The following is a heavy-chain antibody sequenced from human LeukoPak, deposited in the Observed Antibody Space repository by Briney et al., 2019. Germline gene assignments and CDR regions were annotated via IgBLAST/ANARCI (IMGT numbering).Heavy chain of an antibody. Sequence: SVKVSCKASGGTFSSYAISWVRQAPGQGLEWMGGIIPIFDTANYAQKFQGRVTITADKSTSTAYMELSSLRSEDTAVYYCARDCSGGSCADYYGMDVWGKGTTVTVSS. V-gene: IGHV1-69*06. CDR3: ARDCSGGSCADYYGMDV. CDR1: GGTFSSYA. D-gene: IGHD2-15*01. CDR2: IIPIFDTA. J-gene: IGHJ6*04.